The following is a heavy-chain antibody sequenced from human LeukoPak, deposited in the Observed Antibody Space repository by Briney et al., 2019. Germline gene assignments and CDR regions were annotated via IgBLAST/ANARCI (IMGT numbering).Heavy chain of an antibody. J-gene: IGHJ3*02. V-gene: IGHV3-21*01. Sequence: PGGSLRLSCAASGFTFSSYSMNWVRQAPGKGLEWVSSISSSSSCIYYADSVKGRFTISRDNAKNSLYLQMNSLRAEDTAVYYCARGPSGSYATFDIWGQGTMVTVSS. CDR1: GFTFSSYS. CDR3: ARGPSGSYATFDI. D-gene: IGHD1-26*01. CDR2: ISSSSSCI.